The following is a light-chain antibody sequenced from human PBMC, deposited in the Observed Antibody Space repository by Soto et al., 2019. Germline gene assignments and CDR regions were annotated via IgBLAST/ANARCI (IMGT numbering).Light chain of an antibody. CDR3: QQLNVYPPIT. CDR2: TAS. V-gene: IGKV1-9*01. CDR1: QDVRSY. Sequence: DIQLTQSPSFLSASVGDRVTITCRASQDVRSYLAWYQQKPGKPPKLLISTASTLQSGVPSRFSGSGFGTEFNLTISSLQPEYFATYYCQQLNVYPPITFGQGTRLEIK. J-gene: IGKJ5*01.